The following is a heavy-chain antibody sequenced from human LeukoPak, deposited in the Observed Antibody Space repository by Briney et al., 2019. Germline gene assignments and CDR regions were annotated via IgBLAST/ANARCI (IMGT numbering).Heavy chain of an antibody. CDR1: GFTFSSYW. J-gene: IGHJ4*02. V-gene: IGHV3-7*01. Sequence: GGSLRLSCAASGFTFSSYWVSWVRQAPGKGLEWVANIKQDGSEKYYVDSVKGRFTISRDNAKNSLYLQMNSLRAEDTAVYYCARASYSLDYWGQGTLVTVSS. CDR3: ARASYSLDY. CDR2: IKQDGSEK. D-gene: IGHD6-13*01.